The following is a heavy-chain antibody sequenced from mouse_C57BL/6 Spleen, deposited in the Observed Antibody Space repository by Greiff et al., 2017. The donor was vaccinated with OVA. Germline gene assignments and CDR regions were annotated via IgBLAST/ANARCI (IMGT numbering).Heavy chain of an antibody. CDR3: ARGGDPRDYFDY. Sequence: EVQLKESGPGMVKPSQSLSLTCTVTGYSITSGYDWHWIRHFPGNKLEWMGYISYSGSTNYNPSLKSRISITHDTSKNHFFLKLNYVTTEDTATYYCARGGDPRDYFDYWGQGTTLTVSS. D-gene: IGHD3-3*01. J-gene: IGHJ2*01. V-gene: IGHV3-1*01. CDR2: ISYSGST. CDR1: GYSITSGYD.